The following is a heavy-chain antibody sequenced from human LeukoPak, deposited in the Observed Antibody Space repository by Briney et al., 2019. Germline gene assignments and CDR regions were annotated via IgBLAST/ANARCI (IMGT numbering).Heavy chain of an antibody. CDR2: VSGADGTT. CDR3: AREEGARVLDY. Sequence: GGSLRLSCAASGFTFSAYGMSWVRQSPRKGLEWVSGVSGADGTTYYADSVKGRFTISRDNSKNTLYLQMNSLRAEDTAVYYCAREEGARVLDYWGQGTLVTVSS. V-gene: IGHV3-23*01. CDR1: GFTFSAYG. J-gene: IGHJ4*02. D-gene: IGHD1-26*01.